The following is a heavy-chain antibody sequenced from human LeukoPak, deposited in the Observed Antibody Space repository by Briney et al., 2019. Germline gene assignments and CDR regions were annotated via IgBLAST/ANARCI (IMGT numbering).Heavy chain of an antibody. CDR2: IYYSGST. V-gene: IGHV4-39*07. D-gene: IGHD3-16*01. CDR1: GGSISSSGYY. Sequence: SETLSLTCTVSGGSISSSGYYWGWIRQPPGKGLEWIGSIYYSGSTYYNPSLRSRVTISVDTSRNQFSLKLNSVTTADTAVYYCTRGAGWLIDYWGQGILVTVSS. CDR3: TRGAGWLIDY. J-gene: IGHJ4*02.